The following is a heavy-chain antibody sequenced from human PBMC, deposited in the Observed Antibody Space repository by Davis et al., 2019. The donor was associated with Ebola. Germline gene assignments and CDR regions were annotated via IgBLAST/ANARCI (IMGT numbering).Heavy chain of an antibody. Sequence: PGGSLRLSCAASGFTFRSYWMHWVRQAPGKGLVWVSRINSDGSSASYADSVKGRFTISRDNAKNTLYLQMNSLRVEDTAVYYCARVSSGWSPGDYWGQGTLVTVSS. J-gene: IGHJ4*02. D-gene: IGHD6-19*01. V-gene: IGHV3-74*01. CDR1: GFTFRSYW. CDR2: INSDGSSA. CDR3: ARVSSGWSPGDY.